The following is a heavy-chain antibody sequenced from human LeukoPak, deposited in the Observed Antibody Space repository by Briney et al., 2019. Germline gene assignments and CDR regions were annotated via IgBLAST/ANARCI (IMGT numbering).Heavy chain of an antibody. CDR1: GGSFSGYY. D-gene: IGHD2-15*01. Sequence: PPETLSLTCAVYGGSFSGYYWSWIRQPPGKGLEWIGEINHSGSTNYNPSLKSRVTISVDTSKNQFSLKLSSVTAADTAVYYCARGARRYCSGGSCYGNWFDPWGQGTLVTVSS. J-gene: IGHJ5*02. CDR2: INHSGST. V-gene: IGHV4-34*01. CDR3: ARGARRYCSGGSCYGNWFDP.